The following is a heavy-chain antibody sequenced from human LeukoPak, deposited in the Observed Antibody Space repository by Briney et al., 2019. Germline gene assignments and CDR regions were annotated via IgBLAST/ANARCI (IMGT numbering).Heavy chain of an antibody. CDR1: GYTFSNYY. J-gene: IGHJ4*01. Sequence: ASVKVSCKASGYTFSNYYMHWVRQAPGQGLEWMGIINPSGTSTNYAQKFRGRVTMTRDTSTSTVYMELSSLRSQDTALYYCTREGTTRHFDYWGHGTLVTVSS. CDR3: TREGTTRHFDY. D-gene: IGHD1-7*01. CDR2: INPSGTST. V-gene: IGHV1-46*03.